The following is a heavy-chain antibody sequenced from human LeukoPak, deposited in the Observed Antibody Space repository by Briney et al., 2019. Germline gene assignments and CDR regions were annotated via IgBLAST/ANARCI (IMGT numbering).Heavy chain of an antibody. CDR3: ARHSQWGDIPWTFGI. CDR2: IYHSGSI. J-gene: IGHJ3*02. D-gene: IGHD2-15*01. Sequence: SETLSLTCTVSGYSLSSGYYWGWIRQPPGKGLEWIGTIYHSGSIYYNLSLKSGVTISVDTSKNQFSLKLSSVTAADTAVYYCARHSQWGDIPWTFGIWGQGAMVTVSS. CDR1: GYSLSSGYY. V-gene: IGHV4-38-2*02.